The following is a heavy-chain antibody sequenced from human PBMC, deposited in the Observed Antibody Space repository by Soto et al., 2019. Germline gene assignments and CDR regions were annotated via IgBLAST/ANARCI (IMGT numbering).Heavy chain of an antibody. Sequence: GGSLRLSCAASGFTFSSYWMHWVRQAPGKGLVWVSRINSDGSSTSYADSVKGRFTISRDNAKNTLYLQMNSLRAEDTAVYYCARQMSAIVVVPAAMPDWFDPWGQGTLVTVSS. V-gene: IGHV3-74*01. J-gene: IGHJ5*02. CDR1: GFTFSSYW. D-gene: IGHD2-2*01. CDR3: ARQMSAIVVVPAAMPDWFDP. CDR2: INSDGSST.